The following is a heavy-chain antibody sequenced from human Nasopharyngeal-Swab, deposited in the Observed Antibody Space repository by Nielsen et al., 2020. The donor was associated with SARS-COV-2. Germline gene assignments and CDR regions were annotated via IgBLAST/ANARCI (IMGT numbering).Heavy chain of an antibody. Sequence: LRLSCTVSGGSISSGDYYWSWIRQPPGKGLEWIGYIYYSGSTYHNPSLKSRVTISVDTSKTQFSLKLNSVTAADTAVYYCARGGYSYGTDYWGQGTLVTVSS. J-gene: IGHJ4*02. CDR2: IYYSGST. D-gene: IGHD5-18*01. V-gene: IGHV4-30-4*01. CDR3: ARGGYSYGTDY. CDR1: GGSISSGDYY.